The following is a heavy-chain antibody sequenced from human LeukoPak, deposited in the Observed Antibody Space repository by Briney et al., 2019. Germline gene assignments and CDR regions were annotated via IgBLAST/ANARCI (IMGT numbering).Heavy chain of an antibody. Sequence: GGSLRLSCTTSGFTFSDFAISWVRQAPGKGLEWVGFIRSKDYGGATYYAASVKGRFTITRDDSKGIAYLQMRSLKIEDTAVYCAKTGDLDIWGQGRMVTVSS. V-gene: IGHV3-49*04. CDR3: KTGDLDI. J-gene: IGHJ3*02. D-gene: IGHD4/OR15-4a*01. CDR1: GFTFSDFA. CDR2: IRSKDYGGAT.